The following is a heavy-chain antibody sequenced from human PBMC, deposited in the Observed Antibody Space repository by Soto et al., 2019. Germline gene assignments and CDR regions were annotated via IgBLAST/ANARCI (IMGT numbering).Heavy chain of an antibody. D-gene: IGHD2-15*01. CDR1: GYSFTNYW. CDR2: IYPGDSDT. Sequence: PGESLKISCKSSGYSFTNYWIGWVRQMPGKGPEWMGIIYPGDSDTRYSPSFQGQVTISADKSIATAYLQWSSLKASDTAIYWFARMGVGYCSQGTCYFDNWGQGSLVTVSS. V-gene: IGHV5-51*01. J-gene: IGHJ4*02. CDR3: ARMGVGYCSQGTCYFDN.